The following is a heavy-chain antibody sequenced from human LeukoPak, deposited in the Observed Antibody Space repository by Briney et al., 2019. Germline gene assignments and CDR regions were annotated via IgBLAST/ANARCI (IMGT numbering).Heavy chain of an antibody. CDR3: ARDHYYDSSGYYSDLDY. J-gene: IGHJ4*02. Sequence: PGGSLRLSCAASGFTFSSYSMNWVRQAPGKGLEWVSYISSSSSTIYYADPVKGRFTISRDNAKNSLYLQMNSLRAEDTAVYYCARDHYYDSSGYYSDLDYWGQGTLVTVSS. D-gene: IGHD3-22*01. V-gene: IGHV3-48*01. CDR2: ISSSSSTI. CDR1: GFTFSSYS.